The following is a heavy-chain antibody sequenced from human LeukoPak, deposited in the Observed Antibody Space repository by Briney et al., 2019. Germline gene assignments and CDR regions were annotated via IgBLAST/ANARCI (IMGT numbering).Heavy chain of an antibody. CDR2: IRYDGSNK. CDR3: AKDAPIDY. J-gene: IGHJ4*02. CDR1: GFTFSSYG. Sequence: GGSLRLSCAASGFTFSSYGMHWVRQAPGKGLEWVAFIRYDGSNKYYADSLKGRFTISRDNSKNTLHLQMNSLRAEDTAVYYCAKDAPIDYWGQGTLVTVSS. V-gene: IGHV3-30*02.